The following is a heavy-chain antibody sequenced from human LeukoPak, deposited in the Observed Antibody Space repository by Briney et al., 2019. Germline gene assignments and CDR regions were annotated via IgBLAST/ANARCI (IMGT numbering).Heavy chain of an antibody. CDR1: GFTFSSNA. CDR2: ISGNGGGT. J-gene: IGHJ4*02. V-gene: IGHV3-23*01. Sequence: GGSLRLSCAASGFTFSSNAMSWVRQAPGKGLEWVSTISGNGGGTYYADSVKGRFTISRDNSKNTLYLQMNSLRAEDTAVYYCAKDPDRGVTAENYFDYWGQGTLVTVSS. CDR3: AKDPDRGVTAENYFDY. D-gene: IGHD2-21*02.